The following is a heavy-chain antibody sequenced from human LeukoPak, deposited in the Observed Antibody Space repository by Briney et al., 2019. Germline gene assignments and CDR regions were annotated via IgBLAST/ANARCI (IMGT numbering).Heavy chain of an antibody. Sequence: SETLSLTCTVSGGFIRGFYWTWVRQPPGKGLEWIGYIYYSGNTNYNPSRKSRVTISVDTSKNQFSLKLSSVTAADTAVYYCARGVGVYSNYPTYYYYYYMDVWGKGTTVTVSS. CDR1: GGFIRGFY. CDR2: IYYSGNT. J-gene: IGHJ6*03. V-gene: IGHV4-59*12. CDR3: ARGVGVYSNYPTYYYYYYMDV. D-gene: IGHD4-11*01.